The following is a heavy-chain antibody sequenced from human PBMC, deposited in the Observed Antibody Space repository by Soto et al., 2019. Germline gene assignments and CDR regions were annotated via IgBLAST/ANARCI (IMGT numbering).Heavy chain of an antibody. V-gene: IGHV1-46*03. CDR1: GYTFTSYY. Sequence: GASLKVSCKASGYTFTSYYMHWVRQAPGQGLEWMGIINPSGGSTSYAQKFQGRVTMTRDTSTSTVYMELSSLRSEDTAVYYCARPPHHCSGGSSYSYFDYWGQGTLVTVSS. CDR3: ARPPHHCSGGSSYSYFDY. J-gene: IGHJ4*02. D-gene: IGHD2-15*01. CDR2: INPSGGST.